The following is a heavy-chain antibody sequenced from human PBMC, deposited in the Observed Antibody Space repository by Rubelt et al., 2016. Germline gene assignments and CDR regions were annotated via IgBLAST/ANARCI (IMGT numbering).Heavy chain of an antibody. J-gene: IGHJ6*02. CDR1: GFSLSTSGVG. Sequence: QITLKESGPTLVKPTQTLTLTCTFSGFSLSTSGVGVGWIRQHPGQALEWLAHIDSDDKKYYNTSMKTRLPIPKDTSKDQVALTVTNVDPLDTATYYCERRSYDTFSYYYYGIDGWGQGTTVAVSS. V-gene: IGHV2-70*12. CDR2: IDSDDKK. CDR3: ERRSYDTFSYYYYGIDG. D-gene: IGHD3-16*01.